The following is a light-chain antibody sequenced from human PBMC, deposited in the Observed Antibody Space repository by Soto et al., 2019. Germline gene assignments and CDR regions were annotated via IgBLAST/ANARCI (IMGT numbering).Light chain of an antibody. CDR1: SSNIGTYTY. V-gene: IGLV2-14*01. CDR3: SRDTHIKAAV. CDR2: EVN. Sequence: QSALTQPASVSGAPGQSITISCTGTSSNIGTYTYVSWFQHHPGKAPKLIIFEVNSRPSGISDRFSGFKSANTAYRTISRVQPEDVDYYGCSRDTHIKAAVFGGGTKATVL. J-gene: IGLJ7*01.